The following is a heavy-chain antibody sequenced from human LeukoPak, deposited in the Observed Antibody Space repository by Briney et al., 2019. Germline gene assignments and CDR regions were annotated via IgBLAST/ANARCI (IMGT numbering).Heavy chain of an antibody. CDR1: GGSIRGYY. J-gene: IGHJ5*01. V-gene: IGHV4-4*07. CDR3: ARQMTTVMTSWFDS. Sequence: SETLSLTCSVSGGSIRGYYWSWLRQSAGEGLDWIGRIYSGGSAIIYNPSLRSRVSMSGDTSKNQFTLNLRSVTAADTAIYYCARQMTTVMTSWFDSWGRGTLVTVSS. CDR2: IYSGGSA. D-gene: IGHD4-17*01.